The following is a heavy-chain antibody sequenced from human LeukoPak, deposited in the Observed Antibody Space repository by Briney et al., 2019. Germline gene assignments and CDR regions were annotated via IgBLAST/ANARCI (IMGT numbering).Heavy chain of an antibody. CDR1: GFTFSSYW. V-gene: IGHV3-7*01. CDR3: ARESGYSSGVSFDY. CDR2: IKQDGSEK. D-gene: IGHD6-19*01. Sequence: GGSLRLSCAASGFTFSSYWMSWVRQAPGKGLEWVANIKQDGSEKYYVDSVKGRFTISRDNAKNSLYLQMNSLRAEDTAVYYCARESGYSSGVSFDYWGQGTLVTVSS. J-gene: IGHJ4*02.